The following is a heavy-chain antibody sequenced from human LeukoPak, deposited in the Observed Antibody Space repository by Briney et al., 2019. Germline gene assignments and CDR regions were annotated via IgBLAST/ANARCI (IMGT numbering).Heavy chain of an antibody. Sequence: SETLSLTCTVSGGSISSYYWSWIRQPPGKGLEWIGSIYYSGSTYYNPSLKSRVTISVDTSKNQFSLKLSSVTAADTAVYYCARDPTTYSGSYYDWFDPWGQGTLVTVSS. CDR3: ARDPTTYSGSYYDWFDP. CDR2: IYYSGST. CDR1: GGSISSYY. J-gene: IGHJ5*02. D-gene: IGHD1-26*01. V-gene: IGHV4-59*12.